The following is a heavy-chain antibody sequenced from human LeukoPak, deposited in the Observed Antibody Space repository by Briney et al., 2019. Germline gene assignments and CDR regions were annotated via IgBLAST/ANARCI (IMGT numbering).Heavy chain of an antibody. J-gene: IGHJ4*02. CDR2: IYYSGST. CDR1: GGSISSSSYY. D-gene: IGHD1-7*01. Sequence: PSETLSLTCTVSGGSISSSSYYWGWIRQPPGKGLEWIGSIYYSGSTYYNPSLKSRVTISVDTSKNQFSLKLSSVTAADTAVYYCARGSYNWNYRMGFDYWGQGTLVTVSS. CDR3: ARGSYNWNYRMGFDY. V-gene: IGHV4-39*01.